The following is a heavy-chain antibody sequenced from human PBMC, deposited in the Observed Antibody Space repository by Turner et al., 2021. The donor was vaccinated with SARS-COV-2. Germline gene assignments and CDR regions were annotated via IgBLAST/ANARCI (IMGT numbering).Heavy chain of an antibody. CDR3: AKFMYYYESSGYSTIDY. D-gene: IGHD3-22*01. CDR1: GFTFSSYG. CDR2: IWYDGSNK. Sequence: QVQLVESGGGVVQPGRSLTLSCAASGFTFSSYGMHWVRQAPGKGLEWVAVIWYDGSNKYYADSVKGRFTISRDNSKNTLYLQMNSLRAEDTAVYYCAKFMYYYESSGYSTIDYWGQGTLVTVSS. V-gene: IGHV3-30*18. J-gene: IGHJ4*02.